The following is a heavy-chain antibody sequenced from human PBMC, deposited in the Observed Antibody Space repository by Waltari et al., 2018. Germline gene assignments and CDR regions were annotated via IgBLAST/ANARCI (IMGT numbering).Heavy chain of an antibody. D-gene: IGHD2-2*01. J-gene: IGHJ5*02. CDR2: IRYDGTKT. V-gene: IGHV3-30*02. CDR1: GFSFGNYG. CDR3: ARDPRYCTRTSCYIGLTWLDP. Sequence: QLQLVESGGGAVQRGGSLRLSCAAAGFSFGNYGRHWVRRAPGKGLEWVAFIRYDGTKTDYADSVKGRLTISRDNSKNTLYLQMNSLTPEDTAVYHCARDPRYCTRTSCYIGLTWLDPWGQGTLVSVSS.